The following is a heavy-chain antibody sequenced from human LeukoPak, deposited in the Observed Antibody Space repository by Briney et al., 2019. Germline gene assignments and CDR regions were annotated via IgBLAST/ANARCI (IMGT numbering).Heavy chain of an antibody. CDR3: ARGVEPLAANTLAY. D-gene: IGHD1-14*01. CDR2: LYSDGNT. V-gene: IGHV3-53*01. CDR1: GFTVITND. Sequence: PGGSLRLSCAAYGFTVITNDVTWVRQAPGKGLEWVSVLYSDGNTKYADSVQGRFTISRDNSKNTLYLEMNSLSPDDTAVYYCARGVEPLAANTLAYWGQGTLVTVSS. J-gene: IGHJ4*02.